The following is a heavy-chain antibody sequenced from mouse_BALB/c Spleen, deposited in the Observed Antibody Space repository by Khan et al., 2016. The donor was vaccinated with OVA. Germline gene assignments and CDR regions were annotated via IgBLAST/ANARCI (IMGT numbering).Heavy chain of an antibody. CDR1: GYTFSMYW. CDR2: ILPGSGST. V-gene: IGHV1-9*01. D-gene: IGHD1-3*01. Sequence: QVQLQQSGAELMQPGASVTISCKATGYTFSMYWIEWVKQRPGHGLEWIGDILPGSGSTNNNEKFKGKATFTAATSSNTAYMQLSSLTSEDSAVYYCARGGYNPAMDYWGQGTSVTVSS. CDR3: ARGGYNPAMDY. J-gene: IGHJ4*01.